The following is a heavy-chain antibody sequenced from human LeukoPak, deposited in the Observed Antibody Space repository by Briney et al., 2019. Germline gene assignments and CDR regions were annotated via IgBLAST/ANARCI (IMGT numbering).Heavy chain of an antibody. V-gene: IGHV3-30*02. D-gene: IGHD6-19*01. CDR1: GFTFSSYD. J-gene: IGHJ6*03. CDR2: IRYDGSNK. Sequence: GGSLRLSCAASGFTFSSYDIHWVRQAPGKGLEWVAFIRYDGSNKYYTDSVRGRFTISRDNSKNTLYLQMNSLRAEDTAVYFCAKGSKAVLFTRDHYMDVWGKGTTVTISS. CDR3: AKGSKAVLFTRDHYMDV.